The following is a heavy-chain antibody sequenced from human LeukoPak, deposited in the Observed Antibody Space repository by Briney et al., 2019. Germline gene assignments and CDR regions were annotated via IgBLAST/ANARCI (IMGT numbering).Heavy chain of an antibody. CDR3: ARLGGSSSWYYFDY. D-gene: IGHD6-13*01. CDR1: GFTFSSYG. V-gene: IGHV3-33*01. Sequence: GRSLRLSCAASGFTFSSYGMHWVRQAPGKGLEWVAVIWYDGSSKYYADSVKGRFTISRDNSKNTLYLQMNSLRAEDTAVYYCARLGGSSSWYYFDYWGQGTLVTVSS. J-gene: IGHJ4*02. CDR2: IWYDGSSK.